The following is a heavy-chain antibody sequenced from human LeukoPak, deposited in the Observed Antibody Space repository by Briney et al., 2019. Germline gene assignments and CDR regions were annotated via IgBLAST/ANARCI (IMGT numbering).Heavy chain of an antibody. J-gene: IGHJ4*02. CDR3: AGGSGWLTEY. Sequence: GVSVRLSRAASGFSFSSHWMSWVRQAPGKGLEWVANIEGDGSERNYLDSVKGRFTISRDNAKNSLHLEMNSLRGEDTAVYFCAGGSGWLTEYWGQGTVVTLSS. D-gene: IGHD6-19*01. CDR2: IEGDGSER. CDR1: GFSFSSHW. V-gene: IGHV3-7*03.